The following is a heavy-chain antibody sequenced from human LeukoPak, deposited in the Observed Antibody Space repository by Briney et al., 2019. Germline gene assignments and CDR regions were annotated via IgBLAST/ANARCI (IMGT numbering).Heavy chain of an antibody. CDR3: ARRVAVAGTIDY. Sequence: SETLSLTCTVSGGSISTYYWSWIRQPPGKGLEWIGYIYYTGSTNCNPSLKSRVTISVDTSKNQFSLKLSSVTAADTAVYYCARRVAVAGTIDYWGQGTLVTVSS. D-gene: IGHD6-19*01. J-gene: IGHJ4*02. CDR1: GGSISTYY. V-gene: IGHV4-59*08. CDR2: IYYTGST.